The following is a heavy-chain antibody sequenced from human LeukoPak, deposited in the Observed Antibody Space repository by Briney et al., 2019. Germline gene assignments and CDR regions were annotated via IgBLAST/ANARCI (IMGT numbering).Heavy chain of an antibody. CDR3: ARRGGSYGIDY. J-gene: IGHJ4*02. Sequence: SETLSLTCAVSGYSISSGYYWGWIRQPPGKGLEGIGSIYHSGSTYYNPSLKRRVTISVDTSKNQFSLKLSSVTAADTAVYYCARRGGSYGIDYWGQGTLVTVSS. D-gene: IGHD1-26*01. CDR1: GYSISSGYY. V-gene: IGHV4-38-2*01. CDR2: IYHSGST.